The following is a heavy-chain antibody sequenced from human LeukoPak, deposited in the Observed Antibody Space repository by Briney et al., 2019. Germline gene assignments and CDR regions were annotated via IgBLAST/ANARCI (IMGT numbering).Heavy chain of an antibody. CDR2: IYYSGST. CDR1: GGSISSSSYY. V-gene: IGHV4-39*07. D-gene: IGHD3-22*01. Sequence: SETLSLTCTVSGGSISSSSYYWGWIRQPPGKGLEWIGSIYYSGSTYYNPSLKSRVTISVDTSKNQFSLKLSSVTAADTAVYYCARETRGLVVVSWYCYYYYMDVWGKGTTVTVSS. J-gene: IGHJ6*03. CDR3: ARETRGLVVVSWYCYYYYMDV.